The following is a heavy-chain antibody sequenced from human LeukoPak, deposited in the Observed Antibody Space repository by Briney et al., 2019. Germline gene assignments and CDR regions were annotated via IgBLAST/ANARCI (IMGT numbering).Heavy chain of an antibody. Sequence: SETLSLTCTVSGGSISSSSYYWGWIRQPPGKGLEWIGSIYYSGSTYYNPSLKSRVTISVDTSKNQFSLKLSSVTAADTAVYYCARESTIFGVVIIPFDPWGQGTLVTVSS. J-gene: IGHJ5*02. D-gene: IGHD3-3*01. V-gene: IGHV4-39*07. CDR1: GGSISSSSYY. CDR2: IYYSGST. CDR3: ARESTIFGVVIIPFDP.